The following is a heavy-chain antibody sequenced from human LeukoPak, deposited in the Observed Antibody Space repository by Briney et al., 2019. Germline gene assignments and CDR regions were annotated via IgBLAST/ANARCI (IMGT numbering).Heavy chain of an antibody. CDR3: ARTVVAANYDAFDI. CDR2: IYSSGST. CDR1: GFTVSANY. Sequence: GGSLRLSCAASGFTVSANYMSWVRQTPGKGLEWVSIIYSSGSTYYADSLKGRFTISRDISKNTLYLQVNSLKAEDTAVYYCARTVVAANYDAFDIWGPGTMVTVSS. D-gene: IGHD2-15*01. V-gene: IGHV3-53*01. J-gene: IGHJ3*02.